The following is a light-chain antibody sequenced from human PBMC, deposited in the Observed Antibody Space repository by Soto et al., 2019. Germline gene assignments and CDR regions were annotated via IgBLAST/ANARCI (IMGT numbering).Light chain of an antibody. CDR1: QSVLSTSNNKNY. Sequence: DFVMTQSLDSLAVSLGERATINCKSSQSVLSTSNNKNYLAWFQHKPGQPPKLVIYWASVRASGVPDRFSASGSGTDFTLTISSLQAEDVAVYYCQQYYNSPPTFGGGTKVDIK. V-gene: IGKV4-1*01. J-gene: IGKJ4*01. CDR2: WAS. CDR3: QQYYNSPPT.